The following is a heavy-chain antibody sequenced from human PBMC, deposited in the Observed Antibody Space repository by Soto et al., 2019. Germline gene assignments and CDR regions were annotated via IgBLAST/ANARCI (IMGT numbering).Heavy chain of an antibody. Sequence: EVQLLESGGGLVQPGGSLRLSCAASGITNSNYPMSWVRQAPGKWLDWVAGISGSGDRTYYSDSAKGRFTQSKDIYRNSLSLQLDSVGVEDTDVYFCVKDNGGYPSTAPHWGQGTLVTVSS. CDR2: ISGSGDRT. D-gene: IGHD3-22*01. CDR3: VKDNGGYPSTAPH. CDR1: GITNSNYP. J-gene: IGHJ4*02. V-gene: IGHV3-23*01.